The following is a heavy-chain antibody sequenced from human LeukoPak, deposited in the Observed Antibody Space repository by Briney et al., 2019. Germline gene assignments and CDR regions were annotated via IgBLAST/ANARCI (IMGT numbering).Heavy chain of an antibody. J-gene: IGHJ5*02. CDR3: ARGKTSQNIVTRKTYNWFDP. Sequence: GGSLRLSCAASGFTFSSYNMNWVRQAPGKGLEWVSSISSSSDYIYYADSVKGRFTISRDNAKNSLYLQMKSLRAEDTAVYYCARGKTSQNIVTRKTYNWFDPWGQGTLVTVSS. D-gene: IGHD2/OR15-2a*01. V-gene: IGHV3-21*01. CDR2: ISSSSDYI. CDR1: GFTFSSYN.